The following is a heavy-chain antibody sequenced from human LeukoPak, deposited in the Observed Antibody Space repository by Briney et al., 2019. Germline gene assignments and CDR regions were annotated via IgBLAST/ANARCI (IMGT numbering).Heavy chain of an antibody. CDR1: GFTFSSYW. V-gene: IGHV3-74*01. Sequence: GGSLRLSCAASGFTFSSYWMHWVRQAPGKGLVWVSRINSDGSSTSYADSVKGRFTISRDNAKNTLYLQMDSLRAEDTAVYYCAQYYYGSGSSWGRDYWGQGTLVTVSS. D-gene: IGHD3-10*01. J-gene: IGHJ4*02. CDR3: AQYYYGSGSSWGRDY. CDR2: INSDGSST.